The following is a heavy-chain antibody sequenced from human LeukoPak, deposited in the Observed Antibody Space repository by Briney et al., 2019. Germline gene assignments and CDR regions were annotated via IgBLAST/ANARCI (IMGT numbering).Heavy chain of an antibody. CDR3: GRHMNNLQLWLDY. CDR1: GYSFTSYW. J-gene: IGHJ4*02. V-gene: IGHV5-51*01. CDR2: IYPGDSDT. D-gene: IGHD1/OR15-1a*01. Sequence: GEPLKISCKASGYSFTSYWIVWVRQTPGKGLEWMGIIYPGDSDTRYNPSFQGQVTISADKSIATAYLHLSGLKASDTAIYYCGRHMNNLQLWLDYWGQGTAVTVSS.